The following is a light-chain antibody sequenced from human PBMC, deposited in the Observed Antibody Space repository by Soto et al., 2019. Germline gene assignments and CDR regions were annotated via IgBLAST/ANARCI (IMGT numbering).Light chain of an antibody. CDR2: DVS. V-gene: IGLV2-14*01. CDR3: SSYTSSSRYV. CDR1: SSDIGGYNF. J-gene: IGLJ1*01. Sequence: QSVLTQPASVTGSPGQWITISCTGTSSDIGGYNFVSWYQQHPGKAPKFMIYDVSIRPSGVSNRFSGSKSGNTASLTIPGLQAEDEAEYYCSSYTSSSRYVFGTGTKVTVL.